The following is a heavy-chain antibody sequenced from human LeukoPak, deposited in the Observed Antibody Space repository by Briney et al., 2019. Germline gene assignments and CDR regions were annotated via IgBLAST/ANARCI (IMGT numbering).Heavy chain of an antibody. V-gene: IGHV3-23*01. Sequence: GGSLRLSCAASGFSFSDYYMNWIRQAPGKGLEWVSAISGSGGSTYYADSVKGRFTISRDNSKNTLYLQMNSLRAEDTAVYYCATPPIRAYYYDSSGYCWGQGTLVTVSS. CDR2: ISGSGGST. D-gene: IGHD3-22*01. J-gene: IGHJ1*01. CDR1: GFSFSDYY. CDR3: ATPPIRAYYYDSSGYC.